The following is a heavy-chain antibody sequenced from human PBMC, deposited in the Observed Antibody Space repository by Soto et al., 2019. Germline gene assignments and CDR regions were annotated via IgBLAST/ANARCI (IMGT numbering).Heavy chain of an antibody. CDR3: ARQRFLEWSPIDY. CDR2: IYYSGST. J-gene: IGHJ4*02. CDR1: GGSISSYY. Sequence: PSETLSLTCTVSGGSISSYYWSWIRQPPGKGLEWIGYIYYSGSTNYNPSLKSRVTISVDTSKNQFSLKLSSVTAADTAVYYCARQRFLEWSPIDYWGQGNLVTVS. V-gene: IGHV4-59*08. D-gene: IGHD3-3*01.